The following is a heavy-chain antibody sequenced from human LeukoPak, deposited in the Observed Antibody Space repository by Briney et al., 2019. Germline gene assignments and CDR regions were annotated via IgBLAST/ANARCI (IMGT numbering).Heavy chain of an antibody. Sequence: GGSLRLSCAVSGITLSNYGMSWVRLAPGKGLEWVAGISDSGGSTKYADSVKGRFTISRDNRKNTLYLQMNSLRAEDTAVYFCAKRGVVIRVILVGFHKEAYYFDSWGQGALVTVSS. CDR2: ISDSGGST. CDR1: GITLSNYG. D-gene: IGHD3-10*01. V-gene: IGHV3-23*01. J-gene: IGHJ4*02. CDR3: AKRGVVIRVILVGFHKEAYYFDS.